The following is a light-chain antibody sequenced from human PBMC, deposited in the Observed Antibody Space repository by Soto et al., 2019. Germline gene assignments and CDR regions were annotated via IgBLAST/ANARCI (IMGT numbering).Light chain of an antibody. J-gene: IGKJ1*01. V-gene: IGKV1-5*01. CDR3: QQYNSYQRT. Sequence: DIQMTQSPSTLSASVGDRVTITCRASQSISSWLAWYQQKPGKAPKLLIYDASSLESGVPSRFSGSGSGTEFTLTISSLQPDEFANYYCQQYNSYQRTFGQGTKVEIK. CDR1: QSISSW. CDR2: DAS.